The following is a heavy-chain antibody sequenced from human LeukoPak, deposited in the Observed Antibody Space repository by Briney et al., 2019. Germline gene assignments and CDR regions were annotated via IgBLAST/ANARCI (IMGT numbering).Heavy chain of an antibody. J-gene: IGHJ4*02. CDR3: TRGLWGPPFDY. Sequence: PGGSLRLSCTASGFTFGDYAMSWVRQAPGKGLEWVGFIRSKAYGGRTEYAASVKGRFTISRDDSKSIAYLQMNSLKTEDTAVYYCTRGLWGPPFDYWGQGTLVTVSS. D-gene: IGHD3-16*01. CDR1: GFTFGDYA. V-gene: IGHV3-49*04. CDR2: IRSKAYGGRT.